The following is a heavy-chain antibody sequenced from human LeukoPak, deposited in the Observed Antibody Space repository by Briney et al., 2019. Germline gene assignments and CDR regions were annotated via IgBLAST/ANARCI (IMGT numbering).Heavy chain of an antibody. D-gene: IGHD3-22*01. CDR1: GGSISSYY. J-gene: IGHJ4*02. V-gene: IGHV4-59*08. CDR2: IYYSGST. Sequence: SETLSLTCTVSGGSISSYYWSWIRQPPGKGLEWIGYIYYSGSTNYNPSLKSRVTISVDTSKNQFSLKLSSVTAADTAVYYCARLGKYDSSGYYYGYWGQGTLVTVSS. CDR3: ARLGKYDSSGYYYGY.